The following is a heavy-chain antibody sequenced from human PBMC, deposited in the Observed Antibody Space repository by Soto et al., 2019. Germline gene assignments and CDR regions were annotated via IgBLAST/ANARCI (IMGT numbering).Heavy chain of an antibody. V-gene: IGHV4-39*01. CDR3: ADAPYYYDSSGYRNWYFDL. Sequence: QLQLQESGPGLVKPSETLSLTCTVSGGSISSSSYYWGWIRQPPGKGLEWIGSIYYSGSTYYNPYLKSRVTISVDTSKNQFPLKLSSVTAADTAVYYCADAPYYYDSSGYRNWYFDLWGRGTLVTVSS. CDR1: GGSISSSSYY. D-gene: IGHD3-22*01. J-gene: IGHJ2*01. CDR2: IYYSGST.